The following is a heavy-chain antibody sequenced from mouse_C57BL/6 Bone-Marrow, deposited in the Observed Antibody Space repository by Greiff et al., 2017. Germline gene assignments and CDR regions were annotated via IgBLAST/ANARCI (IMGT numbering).Heavy chain of an antibody. J-gene: IGHJ3*01. CDR3: ARKALYSWFAY. CDR1: GYTFTDYY. V-gene: IGHV1-19*01. Sequence: EVQLQQSGPVLVKPGASVKMSCKASGYTFTDYYMNWVKQSHGKSLEWIGVINPYNGGTSYNQKFKGKATLTVDKSSSTAYMELHSLTSEDSAVYYCARKALYSWFAYWGQGTLVTVSA. CDR2: INPYNGGT. D-gene: IGHD2-1*01.